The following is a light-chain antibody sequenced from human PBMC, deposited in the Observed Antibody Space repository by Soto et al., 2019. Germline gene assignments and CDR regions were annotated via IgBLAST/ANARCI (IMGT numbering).Light chain of an antibody. Sequence: EIVLTQSPGTLSLSPGERATLSCRASQAVSSSALAWYQQKPGQSPRLLIYGASNRATGIPDRFSGSGSGTDFTLTITTLEPDDFAVYFCQQYGTSPGTFGQGTTVEIK. CDR2: GAS. CDR3: QQYGTSPGT. J-gene: IGKJ1*01. V-gene: IGKV3-20*01. CDR1: QAVSSSA.